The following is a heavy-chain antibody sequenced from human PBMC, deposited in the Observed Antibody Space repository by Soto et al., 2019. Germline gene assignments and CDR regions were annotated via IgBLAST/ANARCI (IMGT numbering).Heavy chain of an antibody. CDR2: IYYSGST. V-gene: IGHV4-39*02. D-gene: IGHD1-1*01. J-gene: IGHJ5*02. Sequence: SETLSLTCTVSGGSISSSSYYWGWIRQPPGKGLEWIGSIYYSGSTYYNPSLKSRVTISVDTSKKQFSLKLRSVTAADTAVYYCARDPWAAHPNTQHNSFETWGQGPMVT. CDR3: ARDPWAAHPNTQHNSFET. CDR1: GGSISSSSYY.